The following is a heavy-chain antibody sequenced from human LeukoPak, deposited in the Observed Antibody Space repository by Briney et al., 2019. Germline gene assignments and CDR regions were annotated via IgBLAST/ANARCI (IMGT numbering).Heavy chain of an antibody. CDR1: GGSFSSYY. Sequence: SETLSLTCAVYGGSFSSYYWNWIRQSPGKGLEWIGEINHSGNTNYNPSLKSRVTISVDTSQNQFSLKMSSVTAADTAVYYCARAPFWVTTARPFGYWGQGTLVTVSS. V-gene: IGHV4-34*01. D-gene: IGHD4-11*01. CDR2: INHSGNT. CDR3: ARAPFWVTTARPFGY. J-gene: IGHJ4*02.